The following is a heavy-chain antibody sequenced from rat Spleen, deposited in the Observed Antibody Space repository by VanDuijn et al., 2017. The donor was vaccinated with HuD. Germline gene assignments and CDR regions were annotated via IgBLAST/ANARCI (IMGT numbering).Heavy chain of an antibody. V-gene: IGHV5-7*01. Sequence: EVQLVESGGGLVQPGRSLKLSCAASGFTFSDYNMAWVRQAPKKGLEWVATISYDGSSTYYRDSVKGRFTISRDNAKSTLYLQMDSLRSEDTATYYCARRGVLRAGYFDYWGQGVMVTVSS. CDR2: ISYDGSST. CDR3: ARRGVLRAGYFDY. D-gene: IGHD4-1*01. J-gene: IGHJ2*01. CDR1: GFTFSDYN.